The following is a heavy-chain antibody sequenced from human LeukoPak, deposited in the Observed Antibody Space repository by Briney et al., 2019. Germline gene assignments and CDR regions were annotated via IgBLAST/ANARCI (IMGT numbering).Heavy chain of an antibody. Sequence: PSETLSLTCTVSGGSISSYYWSWIRQPPGKGLEWIGYIYYSGSTNYNPSLKSRVTISVDTSKNQFSLKLSSVTAADTAVYYSARSYCGGDCYFPPDAFDIWGQGTMVTVSS. D-gene: IGHD2-21*02. CDR1: GGSISSYY. V-gene: IGHV4-59*12. J-gene: IGHJ3*02. CDR2: IYYSGST. CDR3: ARSYCGGDCYFPPDAFDI.